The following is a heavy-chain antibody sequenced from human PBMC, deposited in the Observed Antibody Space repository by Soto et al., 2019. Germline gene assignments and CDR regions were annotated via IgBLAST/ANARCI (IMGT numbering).Heavy chain of an antibody. CDR3: AKGEWELLRSGYYYYGMDV. J-gene: IGHJ6*02. CDR1: GFTFSSYG. D-gene: IGHD1-26*01. V-gene: IGHV3-30*18. Sequence: VGSLRLSCAASGFTFSSYGMHWVRQAPGKGLEWVAVISYDGSNKYYADSVKGRFTISRDNSKNTLYLQMNSLRAEDTAVYYCAKGEWELLRSGYYYYGMDVWGQGTTVTVSS. CDR2: ISYDGSNK.